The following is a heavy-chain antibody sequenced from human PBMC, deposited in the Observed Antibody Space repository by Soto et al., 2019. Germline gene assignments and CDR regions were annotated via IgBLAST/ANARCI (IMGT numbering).Heavy chain of an antibody. D-gene: IGHD2-15*01. CDR3: ARDTGIFKYYYGMDV. Sequence: GGSLRLSCAASGFTFSSYAMHWVRQAPGKGLEWVAVISYDGSNKYYADSVKGRFTISRDNSKNTLYLQMNSLRAEDTAVYYCARDTGIFKYYYGMDVWGQVTTVTVSS. J-gene: IGHJ6*02. V-gene: IGHV3-30-3*01. CDR1: GFTFSSYA. CDR2: ISYDGSNK.